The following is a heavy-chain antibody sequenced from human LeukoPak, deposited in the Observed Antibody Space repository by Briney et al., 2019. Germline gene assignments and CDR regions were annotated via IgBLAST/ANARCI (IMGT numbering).Heavy chain of an antibody. Sequence: SQTLSLTCTVSGGSLSSGSYYWSWIRQPAGKGLEWIGRIYTSGSTNYNPSLKSRVTISVDTSKNQFSLKLSSVTAADTAVYYCARVKAGRGVVFDYGGQATLVTVSS. V-gene: IGHV4-61*02. J-gene: IGHJ4*02. CDR2: IYTSGST. CDR1: GGSLSSGSYY. CDR3: ARVKAGRGVVFDY. D-gene: IGHD3-3*01.